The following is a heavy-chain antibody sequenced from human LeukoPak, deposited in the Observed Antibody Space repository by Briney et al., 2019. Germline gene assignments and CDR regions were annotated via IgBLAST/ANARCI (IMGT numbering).Heavy chain of an antibody. J-gene: IGHJ5*02. CDR1: GGSFSGYF. Sequence: PSETLSLTCAIYGGSFSGYFWSWFRQAPGKGLEWIGEINRSGSTNYNSSLSLKSQVTISVDTSKNQFSLKLSSVTAADTAVYYCAVSAAALFDPWGQGTQVTVSS. CDR2: INRSGST. V-gene: IGHV4-34*01. CDR3: AVSAAALFDP. D-gene: IGHD6-6*01.